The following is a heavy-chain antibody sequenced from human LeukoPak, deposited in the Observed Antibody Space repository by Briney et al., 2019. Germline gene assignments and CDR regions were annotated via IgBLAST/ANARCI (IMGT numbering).Heavy chain of an antibody. D-gene: IGHD6-19*01. CDR3: ARVYSSGWPFDY. CDR2: INSDGSST. CDR1: GFTFSSYW. J-gene: IGHJ4*02. V-gene: IGHV3-74*01. Sequence: GGSLRLSCAASGFTFSSYWMHWVRQAPGKGLVWVSRINSDGSSTSYADSVKGRFTISRDNAKNTLYLQMNSLRAEDTAVYYCARVYSSGWPFDYWGQGTLVTVSS.